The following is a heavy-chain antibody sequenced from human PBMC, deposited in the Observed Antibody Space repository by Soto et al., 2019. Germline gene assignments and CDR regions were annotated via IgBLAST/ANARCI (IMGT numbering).Heavy chain of an antibody. Sequence: QVQFVQSGAEVKKPGASVKVSCKSSGYTVPSYGISWVRQAPGQGLEWMGWISAYNGNTNYAQNLQGRVTMTTDTSTSTAYMELRSLRSDDTAVYYCARYSSAWYERDYYYYYYMDVWGNGTTVTVSS. J-gene: IGHJ6*03. CDR2: ISAYNGNT. CDR3: ARYSSAWYERDYYYYYYMDV. CDR1: GYTVPSYG. V-gene: IGHV1-18*01. D-gene: IGHD6-19*01.